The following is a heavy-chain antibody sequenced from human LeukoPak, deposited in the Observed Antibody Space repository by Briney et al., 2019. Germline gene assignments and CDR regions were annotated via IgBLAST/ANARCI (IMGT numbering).Heavy chain of an antibody. CDR2: IYYSGST. Sequence: PSETLSLTCTVSGGSISSSSYYWGWIRQPPGKGLEWIGYIYYSGSTNYNPSLKSRVTISVDTSKNQFSLKLSSVTAADTAVYYCARADVEVRGVHQSYYYYYYMDVWGKGTTVTISS. J-gene: IGHJ6*03. V-gene: IGHV4-61*05. D-gene: IGHD3-10*01. CDR1: GGSISSSSYY. CDR3: ARADVEVRGVHQSYYYYYYMDV.